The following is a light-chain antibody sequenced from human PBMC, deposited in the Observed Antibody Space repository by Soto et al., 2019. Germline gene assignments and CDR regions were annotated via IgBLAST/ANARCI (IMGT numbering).Light chain of an antibody. CDR2: AAS. V-gene: IGKV1-39*01. Sequence: DIQMTQSPSSLSASVGDRVTIICRASQSISSYLNWYQQKPGKAPKLLIYAASSLQSGVPSRFSGSGSGTDFTLTISSLQPEDFATYYCQQSTTWTFGQGTKVDIK. CDR1: QSISSY. J-gene: IGKJ1*01. CDR3: QQSTTWT.